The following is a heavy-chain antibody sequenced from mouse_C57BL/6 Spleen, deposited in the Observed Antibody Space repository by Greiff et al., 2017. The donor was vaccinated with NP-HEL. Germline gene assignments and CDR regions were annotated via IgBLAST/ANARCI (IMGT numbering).Heavy chain of an antibody. D-gene: IGHD4-1*02. CDR3: VNWDGFAY. CDR2: IYPGDGDT. CDR1: GYAFSSSW. J-gene: IGHJ3*01. V-gene: IGHV1-82*01. Sequence: VQLQQSGPELVKPGASVKISCKASGYAFSSSWMNWVKQRPGKGLEWIGRIYPGDGDTNYNGKFKGKATLTADKSSSTAYMQLSSLTSEDSAVYFCVNWDGFAYWGQGTLVTVSA.